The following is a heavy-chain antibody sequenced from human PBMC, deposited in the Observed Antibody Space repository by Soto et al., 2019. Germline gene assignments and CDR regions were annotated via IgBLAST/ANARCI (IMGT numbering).Heavy chain of an antibody. D-gene: IGHD3-9*01. J-gene: IGHJ4*02. CDR1: GYSFTSYW. CDR3: ARQKREYYDILTGYLTGPDY. Sequence: GESLKLSCKGSGYSFTSYWIGWVRQMPGKGLEWMGIIYPGDSDTRYSPSFQGQVTISADKSISTAYLQWSSLKASDTAMYYCARQKREYYDILTGYLTGPDYWGQGTLVTVSS. V-gene: IGHV5-51*01. CDR2: IYPGDSDT.